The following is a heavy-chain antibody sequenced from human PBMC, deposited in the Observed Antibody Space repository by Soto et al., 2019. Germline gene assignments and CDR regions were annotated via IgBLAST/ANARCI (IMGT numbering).Heavy chain of an antibody. CDR2: IKEDASEE. Sequence: EVQLVQSGGDLVQPGGSLRLSCVASGFTFSPYWMTWVRQAPGMGLEWVAGIKEDASEELYVDSVKGRFSVSRDNGKNSLYLPLNCLSAEDTAVYYCATAISSPFSNFDYWGQGSLVTVSS. V-gene: IGHV3-7*01. CDR3: ATAISSPFSNFDY. D-gene: IGHD2-2*01. J-gene: IGHJ4*02. CDR1: GFTFSPYW.